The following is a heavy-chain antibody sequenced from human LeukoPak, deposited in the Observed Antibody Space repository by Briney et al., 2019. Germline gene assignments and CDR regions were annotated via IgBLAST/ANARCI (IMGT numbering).Heavy chain of an antibody. J-gene: IGHJ4*02. Sequence: SETLSLTCTVSGDSISRHYWSWVRQPPGKGLEWIGYMYNSGSTKYNPSLKSRVTISVDTSKNQFSLRLSSVTAADTATYYCASTMSGRDYWGQGILVTVSS. CDR2: MYNSGST. D-gene: IGHD3-10*02. CDR3: ASTMSGRDY. CDR1: GDSISRHY. V-gene: IGHV4-59*11.